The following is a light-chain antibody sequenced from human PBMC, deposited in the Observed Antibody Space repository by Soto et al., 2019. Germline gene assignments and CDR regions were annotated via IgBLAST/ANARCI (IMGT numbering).Light chain of an antibody. CDR3: QQYNSYSLT. CDR1: QSISSW. Sequence: DIQMTQSPSTLSASVGDRVTITCRASQSISSWLAWYQQKPGKAPKLLIYKASSLESGVPSRFSGSGSGTEFTLTISSLQPDDFASYYCQQYNSYSLTFGGGTKVEIK. J-gene: IGKJ4*01. V-gene: IGKV1-5*03. CDR2: KAS.